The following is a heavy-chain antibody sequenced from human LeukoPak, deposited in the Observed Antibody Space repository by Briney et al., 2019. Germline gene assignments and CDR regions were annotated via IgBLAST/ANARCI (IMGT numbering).Heavy chain of an antibody. D-gene: IGHD2-15*01. Sequence: GASVKVSCKASGCTFTSYGISWVRQAPGQGLEWMGWISAYNGNTNYAQKLQGRVTMTTDTSTSTAYMELRSLRSDDTAVYYCARVEGWIKIHPFDYWGQGTLVTVSS. CDR3: ARVEGWIKIHPFDY. CDR1: GCTFTSYG. J-gene: IGHJ4*02. V-gene: IGHV1-18*01. CDR2: ISAYNGNT.